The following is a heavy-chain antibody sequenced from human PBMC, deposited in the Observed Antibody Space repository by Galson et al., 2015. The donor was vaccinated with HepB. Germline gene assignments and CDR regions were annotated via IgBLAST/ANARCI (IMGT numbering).Heavy chain of an antibody. CDR1: GYTFRNYA. CDR2: ISGSGGNT. Sequence: SLRLSCAASGYTFRNYAMSWVRQAPGKGLEWVPSISGSGGNTFYADSVKGRFTISRDNSKNTVYLQMNGLRAEDTAIYYCAKPIYYRDSSGYSIGDHWGQGTPVTVSS. J-gene: IGHJ4*02. CDR3: AKPIYYRDSSGYSIGDH. D-gene: IGHD3-22*01. V-gene: IGHV3-23*01.